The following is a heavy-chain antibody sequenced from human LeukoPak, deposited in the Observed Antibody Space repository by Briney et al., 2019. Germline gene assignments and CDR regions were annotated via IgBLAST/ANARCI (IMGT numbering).Heavy chain of an antibody. D-gene: IGHD3-10*01. J-gene: IGHJ6*04. V-gene: IGHV3-33*01. Sequence: GGSLRLSCAASGFTFSSFGMHWVRQAPGKGLEWVAVIWYDGGNKYYADSVKGRFTISRDNSKNTLYLQMNSLRAEDTAVYYCARETVLLWFGNPHYGMDVWGKGTTVTVSS. CDR1: GFTFSSFG. CDR2: IWYDGGNK. CDR3: ARETVLLWFGNPHYGMDV.